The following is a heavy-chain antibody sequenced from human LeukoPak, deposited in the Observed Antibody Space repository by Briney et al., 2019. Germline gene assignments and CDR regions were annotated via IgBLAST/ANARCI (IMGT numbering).Heavy chain of an antibody. CDR1: GFTVSSNY. Sequence: GGSLRLSCAASGFTVSSNYMSWVRQAPGKGLEWVSVIYSGGDTFYTDSVKGRFTNSRDNSKNTLYLQMNSLRAEDTAVYYCARVGSSGYYYKPYFDHWGQGTLVTVSS. CDR3: ARVGSSGYYYKPYFDH. J-gene: IGHJ4*02. CDR2: IYSGGDT. D-gene: IGHD3-22*01. V-gene: IGHV3-53*01.